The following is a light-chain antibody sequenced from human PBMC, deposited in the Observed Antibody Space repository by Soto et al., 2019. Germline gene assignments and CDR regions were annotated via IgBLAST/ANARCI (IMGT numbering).Light chain of an antibody. J-gene: IGKJ5*01. Sequence: EIVLTQSPGTLSLFPGERATLSCRPSQSLITRYLAWYQQKPGQAPRLLIYVASSRATGIPDRFSGSGSGTDFTLTISRLEPEDFALYSCQQYGTSPTFGQGTRLEIK. V-gene: IGKV3-20*01. CDR1: QSLITRY. CDR2: VAS. CDR3: QQYGTSPT.